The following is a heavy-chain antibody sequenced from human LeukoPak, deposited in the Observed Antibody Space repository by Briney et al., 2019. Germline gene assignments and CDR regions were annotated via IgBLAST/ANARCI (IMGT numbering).Heavy chain of an antibody. CDR2: INPNSGGT. CDR1: GYTFTGYY. D-gene: IGHD3-9*01. CDR3: ARDRYILTGPDYYYGMDV. Sequence: ASVKVSCKASGYTFTGYYMHWVRQAPGQGLEWMGWINPNSGGTNYAQKFQGRVTMTRDTSISTAYMELSRLRSDDTAVYYCARDRYILTGPDYYYGMDVWGQGTTVPVSS. J-gene: IGHJ6*02. V-gene: IGHV1-2*02.